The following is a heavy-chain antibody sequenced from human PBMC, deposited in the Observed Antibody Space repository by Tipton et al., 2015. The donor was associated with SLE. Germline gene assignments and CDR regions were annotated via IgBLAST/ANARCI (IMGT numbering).Heavy chain of an antibody. D-gene: IGHD3-3*01. V-gene: IGHV3-7*01. Sequence: LSLTCEVYGGSFSGYYWSWVRQAPGKGLEWVANIKQDGSEKYYVDSVRGRFTISRDNPKNSLYLQMNSLRAEDTAVCYCARLGDFWSGHQKSGMDFWGQGTTVTVSS. CDR1: GGSFSGYY. CDR2: IKQDGSEK. CDR3: ARLGDFWSGHQKSGMDF. J-gene: IGHJ6*02.